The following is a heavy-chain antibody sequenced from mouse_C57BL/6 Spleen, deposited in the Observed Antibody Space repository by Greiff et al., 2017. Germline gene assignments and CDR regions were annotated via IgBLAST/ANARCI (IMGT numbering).Heavy chain of an antibody. D-gene: IGHD1-1*01. CDR3: ARCYYGSSYDYYAMDY. J-gene: IGHJ4*01. Sequence: DVQLQESVAELVRPGASVKLSCTASGFNIKNTYMHWVKQRPEQGLEWIGRIDPANGNTKYAPKFQGKATITADTSSNTAYLQLSSLTSEDTAIYYCARCYYGSSYDYYAMDYWGQGTSVTVSS. V-gene: IGHV14-3*01. CDR2: IDPANGNT. CDR1: GFNIKNTY.